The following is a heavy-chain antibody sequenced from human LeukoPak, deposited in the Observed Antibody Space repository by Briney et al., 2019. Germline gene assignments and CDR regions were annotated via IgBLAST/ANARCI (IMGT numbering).Heavy chain of an antibody. CDR2: MNPNSGNT. J-gene: IGHJ6*03. CDR3: ARVGCGAVAGRENHYAYYYMDV. D-gene: IGHD6-19*01. V-gene: IGHV1-8*01. Sequence: ASVKVSCKASGYTFTSYDINWVRQATGQGLEWLGYMNPNSGNTRYAQKFQGRVTMTRNTSINTAYVELSSLRSEDTAVYYCARVGCGAVAGRENHYAYYYMDVWGAGTTVTISS. CDR1: GYTFTSYD.